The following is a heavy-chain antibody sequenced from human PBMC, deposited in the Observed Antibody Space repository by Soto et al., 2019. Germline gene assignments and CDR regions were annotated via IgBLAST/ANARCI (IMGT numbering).Heavy chain of an antibody. CDR3: ATDAPYSNNSHYYYYFYMDV. CDR1: GYTLTDLS. D-gene: IGHD4-4*01. CDR2: FDPEDGEP. J-gene: IGHJ6*03. Sequence: ASVKVSCKVSGYTLTDLSMHWVRQAPGKGLEWMGGFDPEDGEPIYAQQFQGRVTLTEDTSTDTAYMELSSLRSEDTAVYYCATDAPYSNNSHYYYYFYMDVWGKGTTVTVSS. V-gene: IGHV1-24*01.